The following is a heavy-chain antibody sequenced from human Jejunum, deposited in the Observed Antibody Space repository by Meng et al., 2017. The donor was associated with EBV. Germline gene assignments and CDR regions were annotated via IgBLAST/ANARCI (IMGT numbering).Heavy chain of an antibody. CDR3: TKDVGVVLFDY. J-gene: IGHJ4*02. D-gene: IGHD2-8*01. V-gene: IGHV3-23*01. CDR2: ISNSGGNT. CDR1: GFTFSDYA. Sequence: EVQLLAAGGGLVQPGGSLRLSFVASGFTFSDYAMSWVRQAPRKGLEWVPTISNSGGNTHYADSVKGRFTISRDNSKNTLYLQMNSLRAEDTAVYYCTKDVGVVLFDYWGQGTLVTVSS.